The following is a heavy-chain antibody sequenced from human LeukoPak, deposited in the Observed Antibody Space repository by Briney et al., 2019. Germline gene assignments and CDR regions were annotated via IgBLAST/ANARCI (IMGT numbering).Heavy chain of an antibody. CDR1: GASISSGDYY. Sequence: SETLSLTCTVSGASISSGDYYWSWIRQPPGKGLEWIGDVYYSGSTYYNTSLKSRLTISADTSKNQFSLKLSSVTAADTAVYYCARVADTAMNYFDYWGQGTLVTVSS. CDR3: ARVADTAMNYFDY. D-gene: IGHD5-18*01. J-gene: IGHJ4*02. CDR2: VYYSGST. V-gene: IGHV4-30-4*08.